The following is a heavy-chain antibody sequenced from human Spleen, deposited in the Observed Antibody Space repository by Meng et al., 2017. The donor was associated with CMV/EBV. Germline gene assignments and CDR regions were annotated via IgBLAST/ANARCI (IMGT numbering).Heavy chain of an antibody. CDR3: ASAYCGGDCHMLGFYYYGMDV. J-gene: IGHJ6*02. D-gene: IGHD2-21*01. CDR2: MNPNSGNT. V-gene: IGHV1-8*01. Sequence: ASVKVSCKASGYTFTSYDINWVRQAPGQGLEWMGWMNPNSGNTGYAQKFQGRVTMTRSTSISTAYMELSSLSSEDTALYYCASAYCGGDCHMLGFYYYGMDVWGQGTTVTVSS. CDR1: GYTFTSYD.